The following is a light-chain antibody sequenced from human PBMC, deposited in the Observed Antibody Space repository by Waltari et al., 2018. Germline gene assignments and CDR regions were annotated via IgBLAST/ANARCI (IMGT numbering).Light chain of an antibody. CDR2: GNSDGSH. CDR3: ETGGHGTWV. V-gene: IGLV4-69*01. CDR1: SGHSSNV. J-gene: IGLJ3*02. Sequence: QLVVTQSPSPSAPLGASVKLTCTLSSGHSSNVIAWLQQRPEKGPRYLMKGNSDGSHSKGDEIPDRFSGSSAGAERYLTISSLQSDDEADYYCETGGHGTWVFGGGTKLTVL.